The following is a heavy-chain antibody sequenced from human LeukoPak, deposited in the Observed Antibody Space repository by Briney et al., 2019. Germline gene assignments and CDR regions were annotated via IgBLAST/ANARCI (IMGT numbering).Heavy chain of an antibody. CDR2: ISASGGST. CDR1: GFTFSNFA. Sequence: GGALRLFCAASGFTFSNFAMSWGRQAPGKGLEWVSAISASGGSTYYADSGYGPFIISRDNSKDTLHLQMNHLKAEDTTVYYCARKGCYYDSSAYYSFDYWGQGTLVTVSS. J-gene: IGHJ4*02. V-gene: IGHV3-23*01. D-gene: IGHD3-22*01. CDR3: ARKGCYYDSSAYYSFDY.